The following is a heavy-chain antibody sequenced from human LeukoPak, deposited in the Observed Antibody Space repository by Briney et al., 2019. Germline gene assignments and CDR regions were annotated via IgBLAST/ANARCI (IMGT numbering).Heavy chain of an antibody. CDR2: ISESGDST. D-gene: IGHD6-13*01. J-gene: IGHJ4*02. Sequence: PGGSLRLSCAASGFTFSSYVMAWVRQAPGKGLEWVSAISESGDSTYYLDSVKGRFTISRDNSKNTLYLQMDSLRAEDAAIYYCVKDTLSSSQFSDYWGQGTLITVSS. V-gene: IGHV3-23*01. CDR1: GFTFSSYV. CDR3: VKDTLSSSQFSDY.